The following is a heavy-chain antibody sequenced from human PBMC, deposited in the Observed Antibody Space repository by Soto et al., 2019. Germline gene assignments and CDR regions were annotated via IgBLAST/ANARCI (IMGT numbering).Heavy chain of an antibody. V-gene: IGHV3-23*01. D-gene: IGHD1-26*01. CDR2: ISGSGGST. J-gene: IGHJ4*02. Sequence: EVQVLESGGGLVQPGGSLRLSCAASGFTFSSYAMRWVRQAPGKGLEWVSAISGSGGSTYYADSVKGRFTISRDNSKNTLYLQMNSLRAADTAVYYCARRGSGSYYGYWGQGTLVTVSS. CDR1: GFTFSSYA. CDR3: ARRGSGSYYGY.